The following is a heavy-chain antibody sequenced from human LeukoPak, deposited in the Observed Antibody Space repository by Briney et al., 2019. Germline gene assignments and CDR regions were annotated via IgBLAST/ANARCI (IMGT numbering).Heavy chain of an antibody. CDR2: INPNSGGT. CDR3: ARDYYGDYVLDY. Sequence: GASVKVSCKASGYTFTGYYMHWVRQAPGQGLEWMGWINPNSGGTNYSQKFQGRVTMTRDTSISTAYMELSRLRSDDTAVYYCARDYYGDYVLDYWGQGTLVTVSS. D-gene: IGHD4-17*01. V-gene: IGHV1-2*02. CDR1: GYTFTGYY. J-gene: IGHJ4*02.